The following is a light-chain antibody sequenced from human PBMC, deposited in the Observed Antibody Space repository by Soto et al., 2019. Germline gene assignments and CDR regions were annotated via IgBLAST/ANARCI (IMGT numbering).Light chain of an antibody. V-gene: IGLV1-40*01. CDR1: SSNIGAGYD. J-gene: IGLJ3*02. CDR3: QSYDSSLSGWV. Sequence: QSVLTQPPSVSGAPGQRVTISCTGSSSNIGAGYDVHWYQQLPGTAPKLLIYGNSNRPSVVPDRFSGSKSGTSASLAITGLQDEDEADYYCQSYDSSLSGWVFGGGTKVTVL. CDR2: GNS.